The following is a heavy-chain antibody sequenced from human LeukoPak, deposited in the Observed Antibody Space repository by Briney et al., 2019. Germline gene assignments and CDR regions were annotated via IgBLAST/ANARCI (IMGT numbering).Heavy chain of an antibody. CDR3: ANEYFDY. CDR2: IRSGSRTT. J-gene: IGHJ4*02. V-gene: IGHV3-48*01. CDR1: GFTFSSHS. Sequence: GGSLRLSCVASGFTFSSHSLNWVRQAPGRGLEWISHIRSGSRTTYYADAVKGRFTISRDDAKNSLFLQMNSLRVEDTAVYYCANEYFDYWGQGTLVTVSS.